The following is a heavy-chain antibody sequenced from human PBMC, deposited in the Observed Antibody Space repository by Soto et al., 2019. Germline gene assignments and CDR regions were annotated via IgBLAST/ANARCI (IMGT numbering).Heavy chain of an antibody. J-gene: IGHJ4*02. CDR1: GGSISSYY. CDR3: ARHRECSSTSCYVGLFDY. Sequence: QVQLQESGPGLVKPSETLSLTCTVSGGSISSYYWSWIRQPPGKGLEWIGYIYYSGSTNYNPSLKSRVAISVDASKNQCVLRLSSVTAADTAVYYCARHRECSSTSCYVGLFDYWGQGTLVTVSS. V-gene: IGHV4-59*08. D-gene: IGHD2-2*01. CDR2: IYYSGST.